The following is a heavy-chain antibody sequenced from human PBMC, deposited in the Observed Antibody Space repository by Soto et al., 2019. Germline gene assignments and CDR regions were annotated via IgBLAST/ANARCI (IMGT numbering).Heavy chain of an antibody. V-gene: IGHV3-23*01. CDR3: AKDRCSGGSCYSDSFDY. CDR2: ISGSGGST. J-gene: IGHJ4*02. D-gene: IGHD2-15*01. CDR1: GFTFSSYA. Sequence: EVQLLESGGDLVQPGGSLRLSCAASGFTFSSYAMSWVRQAPGKGLEWVSAISGSGGSTYYADSVKGRFTISRDNSKNTLYLQMNSLRAEDTAVYYCAKDRCSGGSCYSDSFDYWGQGTLVTVSS.